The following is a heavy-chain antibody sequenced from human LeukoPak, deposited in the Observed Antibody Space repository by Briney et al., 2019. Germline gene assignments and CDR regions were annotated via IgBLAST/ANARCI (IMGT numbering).Heavy chain of an antibody. CDR1: GVSISTSEW. Sequence: ETVSLTCAVSGVSISTSEWWIWVRQPPGQGLEWIGEIHRDGRTRYNPSLTSRVTMSMDYSKNQFSLNVRFVTAADTAIYYCGKTDIYFNPIDYWGPGSVVTVSS. CDR3: GKTDIYFNPIDY. V-gene: IGHV4-4*02. J-gene: IGHJ4*02. D-gene: IGHD3-9*01. CDR2: IHRDGRT.